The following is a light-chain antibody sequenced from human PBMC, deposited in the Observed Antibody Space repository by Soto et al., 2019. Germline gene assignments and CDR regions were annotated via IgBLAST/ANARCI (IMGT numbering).Light chain of an antibody. Sequence: EIVLTQSPDTLSLSPGERASLSCRASQSVGSDYVAWYQQKPGQAPRLLIYDASSRATGIPDRFSGGGSGTDFTLTISRLGPEDFAVYYCQQFSSYPLTFGGGTKVDIK. CDR1: QSVGSDY. J-gene: IGKJ4*01. CDR2: DAS. V-gene: IGKV3-20*01. CDR3: QQFSSYPLT.